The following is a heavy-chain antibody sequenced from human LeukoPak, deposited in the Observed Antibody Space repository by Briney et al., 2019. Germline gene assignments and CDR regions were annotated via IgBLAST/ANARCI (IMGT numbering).Heavy chain of an antibody. V-gene: IGHV4-39*01. CDR3: VRPKIRGEEHPDF. J-gene: IGHJ4*02. CDR1: GGSIITSRYY. CDR2: VYYSGSP. D-gene: IGHD3-10*01. Sequence: SETLSLTCSVSGGSIITSRYYWGWIRQSPGKGLEWIGSVYYSGSPYYNPSLKSRVTLSVDTSRNQFSLQMTSVTAGDTAVYYCVRPKIRGEEHPDFWGQGTLVTVSS.